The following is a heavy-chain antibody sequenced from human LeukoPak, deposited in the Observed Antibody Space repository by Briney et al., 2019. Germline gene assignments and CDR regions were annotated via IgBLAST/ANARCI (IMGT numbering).Heavy chain of an antibody. CDR2: IRYDGINK. CDR1: GFTFSNYG. CDR3: AKDRTAAGNAFDY. Sequence: GGSLRLSCAASGFTFSNYGMHWVRQAPGKGLEWVAFIRYDGINKYYADSVKGRFTISRDNSKNTVYLQMNSLRVEDTAMYYCAKDRTAAGNAFDYWGQGTLVTVSS. D-gene: IGHD6-13*01. J-gene: IGHJ4*02. V-gene: IGHV3-30*02.